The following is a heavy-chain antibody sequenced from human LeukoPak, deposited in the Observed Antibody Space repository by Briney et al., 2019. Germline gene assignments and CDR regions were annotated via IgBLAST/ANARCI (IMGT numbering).Heavy chain of an antibody. D-gene: IGHD2-21*02. CDR3: ARVVTAMDHFDY. V-gene: IGHV1-8*03. J-gene: IGHJ4*02. CDR2: MNPNSGNT. Sequence: GASVKVSCKASGYTFTSYDINWVRQATGQGLEWMGWMNPNSGNTRYAQKFQGRVTITSNTSISTAYMELSSLRSEDTAVYYCARVVTAMDHFDYWGQGTLVTVSS. CDR1: GYTFTSYD.